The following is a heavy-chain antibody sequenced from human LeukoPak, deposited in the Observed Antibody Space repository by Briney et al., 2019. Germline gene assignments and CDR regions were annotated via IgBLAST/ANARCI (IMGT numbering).Heavy chain of an antibody. J-gene: IGHJ4*02. CDR3: ARDGYSYGSTFDY. Sequence: GGSLRLSCAASGFTVSSNYMSWVRQAPGEGLEWVSVIYSGGSTYYADSVKGRFTISRDNSKNTLYLQMNSLRAEDTAVYYCARDGYSYGSTFDYWGQGTLVTVSS. CDR2: IYSGGST. D-gene: IGHD5-18*01. CDR1: GFTVSSNY. V-gene: IGHV3-66*02.